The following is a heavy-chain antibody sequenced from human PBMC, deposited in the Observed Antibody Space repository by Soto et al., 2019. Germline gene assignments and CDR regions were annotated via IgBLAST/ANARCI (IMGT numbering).Heavy chain of an antibody. CDR3: AKDIRSYSGYSEGAFDI. V-gene: IGHV3-9*01. D-gene: IGHD5-12*01. CDR2: ISWNSGSI. Sequence: EVQLVESGGGLVQPGRSPRLSCAASGFTFDDYAMHWVRQAPGKGLEWVSGISWNSGSIGYADSVKGRFTISRDNAKNSLYLQMNSLRAEDTALYYCAKDIRSYSGYSEGAFDIWCQGTMVTVSS. J-gene: IGHJ3*02. CDR1: GFTFDDYA.